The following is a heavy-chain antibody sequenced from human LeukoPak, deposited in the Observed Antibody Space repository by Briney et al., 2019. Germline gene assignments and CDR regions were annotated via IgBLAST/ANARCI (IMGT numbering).Heavy chain of an antibody. CDR3: ARNDIVVVPAAMRYYYYMDV. CDR1: GGSFSGYY. J-gene: IGHJ6*03. CDR2: INHSGST. V-gene: IGHV4-34*01. Sequence: SETLSLTCAVYGGSFSGYYWSWIRQPPGKGLEWIGEINHSGSTNYNPSLKSQVTISVDTSKNQFSLKLSSVTAADTAVYYCARNDIVVVPAAMRYYYYMDVWGKGTTVTVSS. D-gene: IGHD2-2*01.